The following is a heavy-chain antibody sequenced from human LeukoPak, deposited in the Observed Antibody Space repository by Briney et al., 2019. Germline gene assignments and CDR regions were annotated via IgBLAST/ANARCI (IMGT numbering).Heavy chain of an antibody. CDR2: IYRTGRT. CDR1: GDSISNNYL. V-gene: IGHV4-4*02. D-gene: IGHD2-2*02. Sequence: PSETLSLTCAVSGDSISNNYLWRWVRQFPGKGLEYIGEIYRTGRTNYNPSLKSRVTISVDTSKNQFSLKLSSVTAADTAVYYCARGVRGTYCSSTSCYIGRRFDPWGQGTLVTVSS. J-gene: IGHJ5*02. CDR3: ARGVRGTYCSSTSCYIGRRFDP.